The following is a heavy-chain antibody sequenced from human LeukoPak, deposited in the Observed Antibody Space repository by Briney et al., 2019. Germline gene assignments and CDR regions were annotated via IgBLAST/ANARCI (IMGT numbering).Heavy chain of an antibody. Sequence: PGRSLRLSCAASGFTFDDYAMHWVRQAPGKGLEWVSGISWNSGSIGYADSVKGRFTISRDNAKNSLYLQMNSLRAEDMALYYCAKAPPGYSSSSGGLFDYWGQGTLVTVSS. D-gene: IGHD6-6*01. CDR3: AKAPPGYSSSSGGLFDY. CDR1: GFTFDDYA. J-gene: IGHJ4*02. V-gene: IGHV3-9*03. CDR2: ISWNSGSI.